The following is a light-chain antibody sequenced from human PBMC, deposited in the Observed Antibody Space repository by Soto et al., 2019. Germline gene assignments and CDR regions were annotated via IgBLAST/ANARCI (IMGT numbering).Light chain of an antibody. V-gene: IGKV3-15*01. J-gene: IGKJ1*01. CDR3: QHYNNWPPWT. CDR1: QRISSN. Sequence: EVVMTQSPATLSVSPGERATLSCRASQRISSNLAWYQQRRGQAPRLLIYGASTRAPGIPARFSGSGSETQFTLNISSLQSEDFAVYYCQHYNNWPPWTFGQGPKVEIK. CDR2: GAS.